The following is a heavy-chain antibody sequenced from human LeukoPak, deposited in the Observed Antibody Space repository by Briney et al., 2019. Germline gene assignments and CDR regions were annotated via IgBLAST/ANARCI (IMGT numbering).Heavy chain of an antibody. V-gene: IGHV4-59*02. D-gene: IGHD1-26*01. CDR1: GGSVSSYY. CDR2: ISDSGST. J-gene: IGHJ3*02. CDR3: ARDFVPGGSYLDTFDI. Sequence: SETLSLTCAVSGGSVSSYYWSWIRQAPGKGLEWIGHISDSGSTNYNPYLKSRLTISIDTSKNQFSLRLSSVTAADTAVYYCARDFVPGGSYLDTFDIWGQGTMVTVSS.